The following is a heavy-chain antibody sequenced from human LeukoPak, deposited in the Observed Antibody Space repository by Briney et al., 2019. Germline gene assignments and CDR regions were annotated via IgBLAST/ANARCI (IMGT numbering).Heavy chain of an antibody. CDR1: GFTFSSYS. CDR3: ARDYYYYGMDV. J-gene: IGHJ6*02. Sequence: GGSLRLSCAASGFTFSSYSMNWVRQAPGQGLEWVSSMSSSSSYIYYADSVKGRFTISRDNAKNSLYLQMNSLRAEDTAVYYCARDYYYYGMDVWGQGTTVTVSS. CDR2: MSSSSSYI. V-gene: IGHV3-21*01.